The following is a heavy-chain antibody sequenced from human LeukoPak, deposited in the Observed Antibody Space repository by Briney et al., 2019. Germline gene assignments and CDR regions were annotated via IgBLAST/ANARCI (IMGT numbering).Heavy chain of an antibody. D-gene: IGHD3-22*01. V-gene: IGHV1-18*01. CDR1: GGTFSSYG. CDR3: AREYYYDSSGYYPFDY. Sequence: GASXKVSCKASGGTFSSYGISWVRQAPGQGLEWMGWISAYNGNTNYAQKLQGRVTMTTDTSTSTAYMELRSLRSDDTAVYYCAREYYYDSSGYYPFDYWGQGTLVTVSS. J-gene: IGHJ4*02. CDR2: ISAYNGNT.